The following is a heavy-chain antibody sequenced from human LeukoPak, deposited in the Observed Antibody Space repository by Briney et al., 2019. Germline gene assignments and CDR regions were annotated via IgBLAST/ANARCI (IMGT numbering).Heavy chain of an antibody. Sequence: PSETLSLTCTVSGGSMRSYYWSWIRQPPGKGLEWIGYIYYSGSTNYNPSLKSRVTISVDTSKNQFSLKLSSVTAADTAVYYCARHLHPYYDFWSGYYDYFDYWGQGTLVTVSS. CDR2: IYYSGST. V-gene: IGHV4-59*08. J-gene: IGHJ4*02. CDR3: ARHLHPYYDFWSGYYDYFDY. D-gene: IGHD3-3*01. CDR1: GGSMRSYY.